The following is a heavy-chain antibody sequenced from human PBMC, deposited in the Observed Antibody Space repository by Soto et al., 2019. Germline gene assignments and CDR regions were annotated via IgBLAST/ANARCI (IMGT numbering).Heavy chain of an antibody. CDR1: GFTFSSYS. J-gene: IGHJ5*02. Sequence: PGGSLRLSCAASGFTFSSYSMNWVRQAPGKGLEWVSSISSSSSYIYYADSVKGRFTISRDNAKNSLYLQMNSLRAEDTAVYYWARSDDFWSGYYYVVDWFDPWGQGTLVTVSS. D-gene: IGHD3-3*01. CDR3: ARSDDFWSGYYYVVDWFDP. V-gene: IGHV3-21*01. CDR2: ISSSSSYI.